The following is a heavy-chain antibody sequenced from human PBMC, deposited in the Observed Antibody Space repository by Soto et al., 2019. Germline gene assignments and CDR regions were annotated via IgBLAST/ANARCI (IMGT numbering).Heavy chain of an antibody. Sequence: QVQLVESGGGVVQPGRSLRLSCAASGFTFSSYGMHWVRQAPGKGLEWVAVISYDGSNKYYADSVKGRFTISRDNSKNTLXLXXXXXRAEDTAVYYCAKGIRGNSYYYYYMDVWGKGTTGTVSS. J-gene: IGHJ6*03. D-gene: IGHD1-1*01. V-gene: IGHV3-30*18. CDR1: GFTFSSYG. CDR3: AKGIRGNSYYYYYMDV. CDR2: ISYDGSNK.